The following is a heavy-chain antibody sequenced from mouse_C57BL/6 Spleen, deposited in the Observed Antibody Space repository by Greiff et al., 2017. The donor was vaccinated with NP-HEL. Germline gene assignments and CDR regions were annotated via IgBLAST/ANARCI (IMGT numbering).Heavy chain of an antibody. D-gene: IGHD1-1*01. Sequence: EVHLVESGPGLVKPSQSLSLTCSVTGYSITSGYYWNWIRQFPGNKLEWMGYISYDGSNNYNPSLKNRISITRDTSKNQFFLKLNSVTTEDTATYYCAREGANYFDYWGQGTTLTVSS. CDR2: ISYDGSN. V-gene: IGHV3-6*01. J-gene: IGHJ2*01. CDR3: AREGANYFDY. CDR1: GYSITSGYY.